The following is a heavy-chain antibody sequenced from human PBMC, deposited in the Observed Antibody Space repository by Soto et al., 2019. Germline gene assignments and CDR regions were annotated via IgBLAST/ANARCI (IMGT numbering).Heavy chain of an antibody. Sequence: QVQLVESGGGIVQPGGSLRLSCAASEFIFSAYGMHWVRQAPGEGLEWVAIISHDGSNEEYADSVKGRFSISRDNSKNTLYLQMNSLRTEDTALYYCTKAITRFGFYSDSWGQGTLVTVSS. CDR3: TKAITRFGFYSDS. D-gene: IGHD1-20*01. J-gene: IGHJ4*02. CDR2: ISHDGSNE. CDR1: EFIFSAYG. V-gene: IGHV3-30*18.